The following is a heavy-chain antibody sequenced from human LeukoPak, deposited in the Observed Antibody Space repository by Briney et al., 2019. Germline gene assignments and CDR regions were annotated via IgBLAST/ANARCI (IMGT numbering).Heavy chain of an antibody. CDR1: GGTVTSYA. D-gene: IGHD3-10*01. V-gene: IGHV1-69*13. J-gene: IGHJ4*02. Sequence: SVKVSCKASGGTVTSYAISWVRQAPGQGLGWMGGIIPIFGTANYAKKFQGRVTITADESTSTAYIQLSSLRSEDTSVYYCARYIVPEFDPRRAYFDYWGQGTLVTVSS. CDR3: ARYIVPEFDPRRAYFDY. CDR2: IIPIFGTA.